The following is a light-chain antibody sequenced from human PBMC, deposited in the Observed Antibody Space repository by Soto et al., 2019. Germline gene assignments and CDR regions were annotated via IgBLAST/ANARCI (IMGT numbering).Light chain of an antibody. J-gene: IGKJ1*01. CDR2: DTS. Sequence: IVLTQSPATLSLSPGERATLSCRASRSVRSYLAWYQQKPGQAPRLLISDTSKRATGIPARFSGAGSGTDFTLTITSLEPEDSAVYYCQHRNNWPREWTFGQGTKLEIK. CDR1: RSVRSY. V-gene: IGKV3-11*01. CDR3: QHRNNWPREWT.